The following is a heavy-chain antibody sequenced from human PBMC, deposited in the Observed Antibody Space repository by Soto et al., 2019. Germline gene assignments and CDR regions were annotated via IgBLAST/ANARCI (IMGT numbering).Heavy chain of an antibody. CDR3: AKNWNWGSLVH. J-gene: IGHJ4*02. V-gene: IGHV4-31*03. CDR2: IYYSGST. Sequence: LSLTCTVSGGSISSGGYYWSWIRQHPWKGLEWIGYIYYSGSTYYNPSLKSRVTISVDTSKNQFSLKLSSVTAADTAVYYCAKNWNWGSLVHWGQGTLVTVSS. CDR1: GGSISSGGYY. D-gene: IGHD7-27*01.